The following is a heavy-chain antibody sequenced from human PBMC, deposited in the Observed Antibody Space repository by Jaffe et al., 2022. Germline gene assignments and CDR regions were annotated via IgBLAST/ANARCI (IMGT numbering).Heavy chain of an antibody. CDR2: INPNSGGT. CDR3: AVGYCSSTSCYARVGAFDI. CDR1: GYTFTGYY. Sequence: QVQLVQSGAEVKKPGASVKVSCKASGYTFTGYYMHWVRQAPGQGLEWMGRINPNSGGTNYAQKFQGRVTMTRDTSISTAYMELSRLRSDDTAVYYCAVGYCSSTSCYARVGAFDIWGQGTMVTVSS. J-gene: IGHJ3*02. D-gene: IGHD2-2*01. V-gene: IGHV1-2*06.